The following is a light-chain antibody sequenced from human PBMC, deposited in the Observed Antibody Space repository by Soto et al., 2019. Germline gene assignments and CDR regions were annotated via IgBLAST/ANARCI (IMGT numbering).Light chain of an antibody. CDR2: QAS. CDR1: QSISHW. Sequence: DIQMTQSPSTLSASVGDRVTITCRASQSISHWLAWYQQKPGKAPTVLIYQASALQSGVPSRFSGGGSGTHFTLTISSLQPDDFATYYCQHYSTYPITFGGGTKVE. J-gene: IGKJ4*01. CDR3: QHYSTYPIT. V-gene: IGKV1-5*03.